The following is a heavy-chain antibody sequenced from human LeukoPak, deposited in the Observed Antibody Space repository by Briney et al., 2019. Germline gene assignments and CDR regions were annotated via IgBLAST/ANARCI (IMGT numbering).Heavy chain of an antibody. D-gene: IGHD1-1*01. CDR1: GYTFTSHD. CDR2: MNPNSGNM. Sequence: ASVKVSCKASGYTFTSHDINWVRQATGQGLEWMGWMNPNSGNMGYAQKFQGRVTMTRDTSINTAYMQLYSLRSEDTTVYYCARGYSPSVRTTGNDYWGQGTLVTVSS. J-gene: IGHJ4*02. CDR3: ARGYSPSVRTTGNDY. V-gene: IGHV1-8*01.